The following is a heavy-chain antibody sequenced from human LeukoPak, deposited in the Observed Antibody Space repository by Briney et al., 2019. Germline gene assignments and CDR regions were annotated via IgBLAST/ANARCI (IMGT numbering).Heavy chain of an antibody. J-gene: IGHJ6*02. Sequence: GGSLRLSCAASAFTFSRYTMSWVRQAPGKGLEWVSAISDSGGSTYYADSVKGRFTISRDNAKNSLYLQMNSLRAEDTAVYYCAREYSSSWAPDYYGMDVWGQGTTVTVSS. V-gene: IGHV3-23*01. CDR1: AFTFSRYT. D-gene: IGHD6-13*01. CDR2: ISDSGGST. CDR3: AREYSSSWAPDYYGMDV.